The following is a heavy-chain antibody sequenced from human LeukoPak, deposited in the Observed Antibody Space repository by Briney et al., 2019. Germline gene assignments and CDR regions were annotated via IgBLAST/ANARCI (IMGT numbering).Heavy chain of an antibody. Sequence: GESLKISCKGSGYNFINYWIAWVRQMPGKGLEWMGIIYPADSDTRYSPSFQGQVTISADKSIGSAYLQWSNLKASDTAMYYYATSRYVTDGVYYTQPDSWGQGTLVTVSS. CDR1: GYNFINYW. CDR2: IYPADSDT. CDR3: ATSRYVTDGVYYTQPDS. J-gene: IGHJ5*01. D-gene: IGHD2-8*01. V-gene: IGHV5-51*01.